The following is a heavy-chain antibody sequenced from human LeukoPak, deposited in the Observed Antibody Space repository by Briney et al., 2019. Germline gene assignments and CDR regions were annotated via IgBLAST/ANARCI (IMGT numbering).Heavy chain of an antibody. V-gene: IGHV4-59*01. J-gene: IGHJ5*02. CDR2: IYYSGST. CDR3: ARGLRGNWFDP. Sequence: SETLSLTCTVSGGSISSYYWSWIRQPRGKGREWIGYIYYSGSTNYNPSLKSRVTISVDTSKNQFSLKLSSVTAADTAVYYCARGLRGNWFDPWGQGTLVTVSS. CDR1: GGSISSYY.